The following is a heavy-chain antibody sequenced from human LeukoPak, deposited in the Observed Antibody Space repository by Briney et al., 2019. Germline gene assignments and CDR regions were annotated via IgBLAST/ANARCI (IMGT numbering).Heavy chain of an antibody. J-gene: IGHJ6*02. Sequence: LRLSCAASGFTFRSYGMHWVRQPPGKGLEWIGYIYYSGSTNYNPSLKSRVTISVDTSKNQFSLKLSSVTAADTAVYYCARHLSGDYYYGMDVWGQGTTVTVSS. CDR1: GFTFRSYG. CDR2: IYYSGST. D-gene: IGHD4-17*01. CDR3: ARHLSGDYYYGMDV. V-gene: IGHV4-59*08.